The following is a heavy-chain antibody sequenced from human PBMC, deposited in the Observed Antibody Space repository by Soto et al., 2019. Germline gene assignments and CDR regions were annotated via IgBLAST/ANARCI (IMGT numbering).Heavy chain of an antibody. D-gene: IGHD1-7*01. CDR1: GFSLSTSGVG. Sequence: QITLKESGPTLAKPTQTLTLTCTFSGFSLSTSGVGVGWIRQPPGKALEWLALIYWDDDKRYSPSLKSRLTITKDTSKNQVVLTMTNMDPVDTATYYCAHRQGGRGNYHQTNFDYWGQGTLVTVSS. CDR3: AHRQGGRGNYHQTNFDY. CDR2: IYWDDDK. V-gene: IGHV2-5*02. J-gene: IGHJ4*02.